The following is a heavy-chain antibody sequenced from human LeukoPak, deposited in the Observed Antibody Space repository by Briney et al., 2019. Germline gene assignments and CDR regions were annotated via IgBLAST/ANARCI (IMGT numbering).Heavy chain of an antibody. CDR3: ETNFTSSGYYDDY. V-gene: IGHV3-23*01. CDR1: GFTFSSYA. D-gene: IGHD3-22*01. CDR2: ISGSGGST. Sequence: GGSLRLSCAASGFTFSSYAMSWVRQAPGKGLEWVSAISGSGGSTYYADSVKGRFTISRDNSKNTLYLQMNSLRAEDTAVYYYETNFTSSGYYDDYWGQGTLVTVSS. J-gene: IGHJ4*02.